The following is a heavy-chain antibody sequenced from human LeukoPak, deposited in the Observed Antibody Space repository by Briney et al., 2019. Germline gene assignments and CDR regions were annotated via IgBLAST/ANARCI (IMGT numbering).Heavy chain of an antibody. CDR1: GLTFSSYS. CDR2: ISGSDGNT. Sequence: GGSLRLSCEASGLTFSSYSMTWVRQAPGKGLEWVSVISGSDGNTYYADSVKGRFTISRDNSKNTLYLQLSSLRAEDTAVYYCAKDRTETTVTIDYWGQGTLLTVSS. D-gene: IGHD4-17*01. CDR3: AKDRTETTVTIDY. V-gene: IGHV3-23*01. J-gene: IGHJ4*02.